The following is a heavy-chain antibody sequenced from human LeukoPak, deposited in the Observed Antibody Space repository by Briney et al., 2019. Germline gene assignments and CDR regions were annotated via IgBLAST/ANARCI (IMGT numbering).Heavy chain of an antibody. D-gene: IGHD7-27*01. CDR2: ISYDGSNK. CDR1: GFTFSSYA. Sequence: GGSLRLSCAASGFTFSSYAMHWVRQAPGKGLEWVAVISYDGSNKYYADSVKGRFTISRDNSKNTLYLQMNSLRAEDTAVYYCAKAGAGDRDYWGQGTLVTVSS. J-gene: IGHJ4*02. V-gene: IGHV3-30-3*01. CDR3: AKAGAGDRDY.